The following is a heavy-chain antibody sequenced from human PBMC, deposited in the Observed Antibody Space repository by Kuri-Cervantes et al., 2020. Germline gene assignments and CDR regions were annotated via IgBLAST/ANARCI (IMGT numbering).Heavy chain of an antibody. Sequence: GSLRLSCTVSGGSISSGSYYWSWIRQPPGKGLEWIGYIYYSGSTNYNPSLKSRVTISVDTSKNQFSLKLSSVTAADTAVYYCARFLIAAAGMIDYWGQGTLVTVSS. CDR2: IYYSGST. J-gene: IGHJ4*02. CDR3: ARFLIAAAGMIDY. V-gene: IGHV4-61*01. CDR1: GGSISSGSYY. D-gene: IGHD6-13*01.